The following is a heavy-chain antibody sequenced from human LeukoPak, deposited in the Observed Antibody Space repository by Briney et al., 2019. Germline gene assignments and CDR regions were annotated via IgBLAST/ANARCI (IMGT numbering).Heavy chain of an antibody. CDR2: MNPNSGNT. Sequence: GASVKVSCKASGGTFTSYDINWVRQATGQGLEWMGWMNPNSGNTGYAQKFQGRVTMTRNTSISTAYMELSSLRSEDTAVYYCARRSLRYFDWLPPGLYYYYYGMDVWGQGTTVTVSS. V-gene: IGHV1-8*01. J-gene: IGHJ6*02. D-gene: IGHD3-9*01. CDR3: ARRSLRYFDWLPPGLYYYYYGMDV. CDR1: GGTFTSYD.